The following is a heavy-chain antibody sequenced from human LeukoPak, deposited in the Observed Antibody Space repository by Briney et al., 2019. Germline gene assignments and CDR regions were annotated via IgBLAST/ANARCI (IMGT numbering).Heavy chain of an antibody. CDR2: INHSGST. D-gene: IGHD3-10*01. V-gene: IGHV4-34*01. Sequence: SETLSLTCTLSGDSTNTYFWSWIRQPPGKGLEWIGEINHSGSTNYNPSLKSRVTISVDTSKNQFSLKLSSVTAADTAVYYCARGHPRGSITMVRGRYFDYWGQGALVTVSS. CDR3: ARGHPRGSITMVRGRYFDY. J-gene: IGHJ4*02. CDR1: GDSTNTYF.